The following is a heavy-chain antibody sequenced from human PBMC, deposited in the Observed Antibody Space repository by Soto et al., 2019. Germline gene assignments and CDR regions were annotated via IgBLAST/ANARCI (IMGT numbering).Heavy chain of an antibody. CDR1: GFTFSDYY. CDR2: ISSSGSTI. Sequence: QVQLVESGGGLVKPGGSLRLSCAASGFTFSDYYMSWICQAPGKGLEWVSYISSSGSTIYYADSVKGRFTISRDNAKNSLYLQMNSLRAEDTAVYYCARSPPLWRVFTYYFDYWGQGTLVPVSS. V-gene: IGHV3-11*01. D-gene: IGHD3-10*01. CDR3: ARSPPLWRVFTYYFDY. J-gene: IGHJ4*02.